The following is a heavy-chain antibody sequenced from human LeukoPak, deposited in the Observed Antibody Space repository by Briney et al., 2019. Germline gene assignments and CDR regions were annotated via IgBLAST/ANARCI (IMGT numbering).Heavy chain of an antibody. D-gene: IGHD1-26*01. Sequence: PGGSLRLSCAASGFTFSSYEMNWVRQAPGKGLEWVSYISSSGSTIYYADSVKGRFTISRDNSKNTLYLQMNSLRAEDTAVYYCARGLYGSPGDYWGQGTLVTVSS. J-gene: IGHJ4*02. V-gene: IGHV3-48*03. CDR1: GFTFSSYE. CDR3: ARGLYGSPGDY. CDR2: ISSSGSTI.